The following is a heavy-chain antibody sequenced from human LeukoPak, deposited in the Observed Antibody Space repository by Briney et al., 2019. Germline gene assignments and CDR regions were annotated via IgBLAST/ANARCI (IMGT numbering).Heavy chain of an antibody. Sequence: GGSLRLSCAASGFTFSSYAMHWVRQAPGKGLEYVSAISSNGGSTYYANSVKGRFTISRDNSKNTLYLQMCSLRAEDMAVYYCARGSFQFDYWGQGTLVTVSS. CDR3: ARGSFQFDY. CDR1: GFTFSSYA. J-gene: IGHJ4*02. CDR2: ISSNGGST. V-gene: IGHV3-64*01.